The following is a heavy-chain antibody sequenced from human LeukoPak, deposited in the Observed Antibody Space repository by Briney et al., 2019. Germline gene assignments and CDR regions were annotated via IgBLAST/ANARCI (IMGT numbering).Heavy chain of an antibody. Sequence: GGSLTLSCAASGFTFSLYSMSWVRQAPGKGLEWVSFISGNGTTTYYADSVKGRFTISRDNSKNTLFLQMNSLRVEDTAVYYCAKNPGVAPGNDCFDPWGQGTLVTVSS. CDR2: ISGNGTTT. CDR1: GFTFSLYS. D-gene: IGHD3-3*01. J-gene: IGHJ5*02. V-gene: IGHV3-23*01. CDR3: AKNPGVAPGNDCFDP.